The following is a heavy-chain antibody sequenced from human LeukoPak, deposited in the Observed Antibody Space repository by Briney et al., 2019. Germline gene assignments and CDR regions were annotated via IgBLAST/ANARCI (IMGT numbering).Heavy chain of an antibody. CDR3: ARTTAAGTGNWFDP. CDR1: GYTFTGYY. J-gene: IGHJ5*02. D-gene: IGHD6-13*01. CDR2: INPNSGGT. Sequence: ASVKVSCKASGYTFTGYYMHWVRQAPGQGLEWMAWINPNSGGTNYAQKLQGRVTMTTDTSTSTAYMELRSLRSDDTAVYYCARTTAAGTGNWFDPWGQGTLVTVSS. V-gene: IGHV1-2*02.